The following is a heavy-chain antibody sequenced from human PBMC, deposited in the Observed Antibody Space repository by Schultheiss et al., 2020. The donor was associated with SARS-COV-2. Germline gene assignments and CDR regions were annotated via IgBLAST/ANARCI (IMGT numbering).Heavy chain of an antibody. Sequence: GGSLRLSCAASGFTVSSSYMNSVRQAPGRGLEWVSVIYSGGSTYYADSVKGRFTISRDNSKNTLYLQINSLRAEDTAVYYCAGLGLHTVDYWGQGTQVTVSS. J-gene: IGHJ4*02. V-gene: IGHV3-53*01. CDR3: AGLGLHTVDY. CDR1: GFTVSSSY. D-gene: IGHD6-19*01. CDR2: IYSGGST.